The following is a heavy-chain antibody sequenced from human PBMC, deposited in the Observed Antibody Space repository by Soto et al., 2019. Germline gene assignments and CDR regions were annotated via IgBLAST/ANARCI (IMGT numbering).Heavy chain of an antibody. Sequence: PVGSLRLSCAASRFTFSSYGMHWVRQAPGKGLEWVAVIWYDGSNKYYADSVKGRFTISRDNSKNTLYMQMNSLRAEDTAVYYCARGTYYDILTGYEGGYFDYWGQGTLVTVSS. CDR1: RFTFSSYG. CDR3: ARGTYYDILTGYEGGYFDY. CDR2: IWYDGSNK. J-gene: IGHJ4*02. D-gene: IGHD3-9*01. V-gene: IGHV3-33*01.